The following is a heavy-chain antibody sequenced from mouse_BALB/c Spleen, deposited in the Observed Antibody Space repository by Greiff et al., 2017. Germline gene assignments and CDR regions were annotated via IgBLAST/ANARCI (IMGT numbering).Heavy chain of an antibody. CDR1: GYTFTSYW. V-gene: IGHV1-5*01. D-gene: IGHD2-4*01. Sequence: VQLQQSGTVLARPGASVKMSCKASGYTFTSYWMHWVKQRPGQGLEWIGAIYPGNSDTSYNQKFKGKAKLTAVTSTSTAYMELSSLTNEDSAVYYCTRIYDYDWTWFAYWGQGTLVTVSA. J-gene: IGHJ3*01. CDR2: IYPGNSDT. CDR3: TRIYDYDWTWFAY.